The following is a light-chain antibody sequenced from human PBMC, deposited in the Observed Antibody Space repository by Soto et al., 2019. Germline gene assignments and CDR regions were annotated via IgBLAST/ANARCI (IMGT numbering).Light chain of an antibody. Sequence: QSVLTQPASVSGSPGEAITIFCTGTSSDVGSYNLVSWYQQHPGKAPKPMIYEVSKRPSGVSNRFSGSKSGNTASLTISGLQAEDEADYYCCSYAGSDYVFGTGPKVTVL. V-gene: IGLV2-23*02. CDR3: CSYAGSDYV. CDR1: SSDVGSYNL. CDR2: EVS. J-gene: IGLJ1*01.